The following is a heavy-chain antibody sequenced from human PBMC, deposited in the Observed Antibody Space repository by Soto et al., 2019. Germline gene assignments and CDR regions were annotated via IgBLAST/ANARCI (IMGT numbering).Heavy chain of an antibody. CDR1: GFTFKNYD. V-gene: IGHV3-23*01. CDR3: AKDPTSYDSSAQFDS. D-gene: IGHD3-22*01. J-gene: IGHJ4*02. CDR2: ISGGGGST. Sequence: GGSLRLSCAASGFTFKNYDMYWVRQAPGERLEWVSSISGGGGSTYYADSVKGRFTISRDNSNNTLYLQMNSLRAEDTAVYYCAKDPTSYDSSAQFDSWGQGTLVTVSS.